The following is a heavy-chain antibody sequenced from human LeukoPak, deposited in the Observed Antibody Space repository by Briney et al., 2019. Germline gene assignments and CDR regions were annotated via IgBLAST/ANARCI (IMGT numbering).Heavy chain of an antibody. CDR2: ISGSGGST. D-gene: IGHD2-15*01. CDR3: ARGYAAIPD. V-gene: IGHV3-23*01. Sequence: PGGSLRLSCAASGFTFSSYAMSWVRQAPGKGLEWVSAISGSGGSTYYADSVKGRFTISRDNAKDSLFLQMSSLRDEDTALYYCARGYAAIPDWGQGTLVTVSS. J-gene: IGHJ4*02. CDR1: GFTFSSYA.